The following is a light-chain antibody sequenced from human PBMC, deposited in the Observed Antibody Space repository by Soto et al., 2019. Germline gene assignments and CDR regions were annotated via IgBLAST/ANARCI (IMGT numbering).Light chain of an antibody. Sequence: QSVLTQPPSASASLGASARLTCTLSSGYGNYRVDWYQQRPGKGPRFVMRVGPGGVVGSRGDGIPDRFSVLGSGLNRYLTIKNIHEEDESDYHCGTDHGSGSNFVRVFGGGTKLTVL. CDR3: GTDHGSGSNFVRV. V-gene: IGLV9-49*01. CDR1: SGYGNYR. CDR2: VGPGGVVG. J-gene: IGLJ3*02.